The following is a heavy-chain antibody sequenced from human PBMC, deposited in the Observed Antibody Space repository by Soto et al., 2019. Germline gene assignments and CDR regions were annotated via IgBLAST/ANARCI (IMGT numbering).Heavy chain of an antibody. CDR2: MNPNSGNT. CDR1: GYTFTTYD. Sequence: GASVKVSCKASGYTFTTYDINWVRQATGQGLEWMGWMNPNSGNTGYAQKFQGRVTMTRNTSISTAYMELSSLRAEDTAVYYCAKDLLLYYYYGLDVWGQGTTVTVSS. J-gene: IGHJ6*02. V-gene: IGHV1-8*02. CDR3: AKDLLLYYYYGLDV. D-gene: IGHD2-21*01.